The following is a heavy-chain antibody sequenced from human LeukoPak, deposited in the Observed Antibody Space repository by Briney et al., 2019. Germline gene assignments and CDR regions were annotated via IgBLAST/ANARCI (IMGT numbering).Heavy chain of an antibody. CDR3: AKDYPGATQDDY. CDR1: GFTFSSYG. D-gene: IGHD1-26*01. Sequence: GGSLRLSCAASGFTFSSYGMHWVRQAPGKGLEWVAVISYDGSNKYYADSVKGRFTISRDNSKNTLYLQMNSLRAEDTAVYYCAKDYPGATQDDYWGQGTLVTVSS. J-gene: IGHJ4*02. CDR2: ISYDGSNK. V-gene: IGHV3-30*18.